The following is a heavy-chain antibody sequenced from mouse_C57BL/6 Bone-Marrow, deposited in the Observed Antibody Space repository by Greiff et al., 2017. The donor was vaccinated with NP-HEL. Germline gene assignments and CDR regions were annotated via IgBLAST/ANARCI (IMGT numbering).Heavy chain of an antibody. CDR3: ARNYGSSPYFDY. D-gene: IGHD1-1*01. CDR1: GYTFTSYG. CDR2: IYPRSGNT. J-gene: IGHJ2*01. V-gene: IGHV1-81*01. Sequence: LQESGAELARPGASVKLSCKASGYTFTSYGISWVKQRTGQGLEWIGEIYPRSGNTYYNEKFKGKATLTADKSSSTAYMELRSLTSEDSAVYFCARNYGSSPYFDYWGQGTTLTVSS.